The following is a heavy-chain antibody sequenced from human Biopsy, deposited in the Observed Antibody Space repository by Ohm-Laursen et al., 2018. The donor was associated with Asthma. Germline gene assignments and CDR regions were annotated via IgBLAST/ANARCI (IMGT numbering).Heavy chain of an antibody. CDR2: IPQGGAT. Sequence: PPGTLSLTSAYRGSFRGYVWTWLRQPPGKGLEWIGEIPQGGATTFNPSLKSRFTISIDQSKSQLSLSLTSMTAADTAVYYCASGPQWSGLDAWGQGTTVTVPS. CDR3: ASGPQWSGLDA. CDR1: RGSFRGYV. V-gene: IGHV4-34*01. J-gene: IGHJ6*02. D-gene: IGHD2-8*01.